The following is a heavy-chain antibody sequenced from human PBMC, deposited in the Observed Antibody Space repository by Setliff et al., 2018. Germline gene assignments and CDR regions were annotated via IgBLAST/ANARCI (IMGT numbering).Heavy chain of an antibody. J-gene: IGHJ4*02. CDR1: GVSVSGYF. V-gene: IGHV4-59*02. CDR3: ARDRAGHTESWKGHFGY. CDR2: ISYSGST. Sequence: PSETLSLTCSVSGVSVSGYFWSWIRQPPGKPLEWIGYISYSGSTNYNPSLKTRVSISEDTSRNQISLRLLSVSAADTAVYFCARDRAGHTESWKGHFGYWGQGTEVTVSS. D-gene: IGHD1-1*01.